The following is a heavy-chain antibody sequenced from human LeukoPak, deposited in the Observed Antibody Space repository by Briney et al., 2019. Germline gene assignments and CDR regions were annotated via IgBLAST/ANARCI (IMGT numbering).Heavy chain of an antibody. CDR2: IYYSGST. J-gene: IGHJ4*02. V-gene: IGHV4-59*11. CDR3: ARAYDFWSGYYTFDY. D-gene: IGHD3-3*01. Sequence: NPSETLSLTCTVSGGSISSHYWSWIRQPPGKGLEWIGYIYYSGSTNYNPSLKSRVTISVDTSKNQFSLKLSSVTAAETAVYYCARAYDFWSGYYTFDYWGQGTLVTVSS. CDR1: GGSISSHY.